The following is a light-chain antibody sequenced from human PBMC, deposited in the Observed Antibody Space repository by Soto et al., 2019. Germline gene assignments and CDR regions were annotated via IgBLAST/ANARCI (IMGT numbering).Light chain of an antibody. J-gene: IGKJ5*01. CDR1: QSLSTSE. CDR3: QQHGTT. V-gene: IGKV3-20*01. Sequence: EIALKQCPRTLSPSSGERATXSCRASQSLSTSELAWYQQKPGQAPRPLIYVASSRATGIPDRFSGSGSGTDFTLTISRLEPEDSAVYYCQQHGTTFGQG. CDR2: VAS.